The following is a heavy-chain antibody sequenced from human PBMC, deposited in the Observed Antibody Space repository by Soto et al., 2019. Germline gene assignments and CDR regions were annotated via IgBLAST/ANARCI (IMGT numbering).Heavy chain of an antibody. V-gene: IGHV5-10-1*01. CDR3: ARRQWLSTYYYYGMDV. Sequence: GESLKISCNGSGYSFTSYWISWVRQMPGKGLEWMGRIDPSDSYTNYSPSFQGHVTISADKSISTAYLQWSSLKASDTAMYYCARRQWLSTYYYYGMDVWGQGTTVTVSS. D-gene: IGHD6-19*01. CDR1: GYSFTSYW. CDR2: IDPSDSYT. J-gene: IGHJ6*02.